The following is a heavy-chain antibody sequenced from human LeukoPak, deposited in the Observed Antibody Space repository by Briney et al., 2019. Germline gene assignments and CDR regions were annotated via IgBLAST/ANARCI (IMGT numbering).Heavy chain of an antibody. CDR2: IIPIFGTA. D-gene: IGHD3-10*01. J-gene: IGHJ6*04. V-gene: IGHV1-69*13. CDR1: GGTFSSYA. Sequence: GASVKVSCKASGGTFSSYAISWVRQAPGQGLEWMGGIIPIFGTANYAQKFQGRVTITADESTSTAYMELSSLRSEDTAVYYCARATMVRGVIGPDMDVWSKGTTVTVSS. CDR3: ARATMVRGVIGPDMDV.